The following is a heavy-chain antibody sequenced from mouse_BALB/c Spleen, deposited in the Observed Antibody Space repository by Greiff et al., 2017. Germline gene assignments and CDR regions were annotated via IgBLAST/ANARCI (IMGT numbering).Heavy chain of an antibody. CDR1: GFTFTDYY. J-gene: IGHJ2*01. D-gene: IGHD1-1*01. CDR2: IRNKANGYTT. CDR3: ARDSITTVVGFDY. V-gene: IGHV7-3*02. Sequence: EVMLVESGGGLVQPGGSLRLSCATSGFTFTDYYMSWVRQPPGKALEWLGFIRNKANGYTTEYSASVKGRFTISRDNSQSILYLQMNTLRAEDSATYYCARDSITTVVGFDYWGQGTTLTVSS.